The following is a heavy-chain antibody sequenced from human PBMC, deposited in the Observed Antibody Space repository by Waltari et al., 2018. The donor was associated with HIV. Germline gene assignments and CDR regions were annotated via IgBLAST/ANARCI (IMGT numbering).Heavy chain of an antibody. Sequence: EVQLVESGGGLVKPGGSLRLSCAAYGFTFSTSSMHWVRPAPRKGLEWVSSISSSSTYIYYADSVKGRFTISRDNAKNSLYLQMNSLRAEDTAVYFCARRTYYYDSSGYYDNLPFDYWGQGTLVTVSS. J-gene: IGHJ4*02. D-gene: IGHD3-22*01. CDR1: GFTFSTSS. V-gene: IGHV3-21*01. CDR3: ARRTYYYDSSGYYDNLPFDY. CDR2: ISSSSTYI.